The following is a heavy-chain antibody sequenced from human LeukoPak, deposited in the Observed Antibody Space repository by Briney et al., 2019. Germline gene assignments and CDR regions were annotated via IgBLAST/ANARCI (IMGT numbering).Heavy chain of an antibody. D-gene: IGHD6-13*01. V-gene: IGHV1-69*13. CDR1: GGTFSSYA. CDR3: ARALTYSSSTDY. J-gene: IGHJ4*02. Sequence: GASVKVSCKASGGTFSSYAISWVRQAPGQGLEWMGGIIPIFGTANYARKFQGRVTITADESTSTAYMELSSLRSEDTAVYYCARALTYSSSTDYWGQGTLVTVSS. CDR2: IIPIFGTA.